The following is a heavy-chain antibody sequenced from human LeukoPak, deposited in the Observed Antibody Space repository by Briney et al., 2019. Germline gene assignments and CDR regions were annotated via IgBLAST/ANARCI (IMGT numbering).Heavy chain of an antibody. V-gene: IGHV3-30-3*01. Sequence: GGSLRLSCAASGFTFSSYAMHWVRQAPGKGLEWVAVISYDGSNKYYADSVKGRFTISRDNSKNTLYLQMNSLRAEDTAVYYCARDPRYGDYTRKYYYYYGMDVWGQGTTVTVSS. CDR2: ISYDGSNK. CDR3: ARDPRYGDYTRKYYYYYGMDV. D-gene: IGHD4-17*01. J-gene: IGHJ6*02. CDR1: GFTFSSYA.